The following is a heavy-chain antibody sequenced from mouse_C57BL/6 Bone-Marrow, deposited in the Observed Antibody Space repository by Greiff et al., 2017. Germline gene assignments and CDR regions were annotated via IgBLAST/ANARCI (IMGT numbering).Heavy chain of an antibody. V-gene: IGHV5-4*03. Sequence: DVMLVESGGGLVKPGGSLKLSCAASGFTFSSYAMSWVRQTPEKRLEWVATISDGGSYTYYPDNVKGRFTISRDNAKNNLYLQISHLESEDTDMYYCTRVPFYYYAMDHWGQGTSDTVSS. CDR3: TRVPFYYYAMDH. D-gene: IGHD5-1*01. CDR2: ISDGGSYT. J-gene: IGHJ4*01. CDR1: GFTFSSYA.